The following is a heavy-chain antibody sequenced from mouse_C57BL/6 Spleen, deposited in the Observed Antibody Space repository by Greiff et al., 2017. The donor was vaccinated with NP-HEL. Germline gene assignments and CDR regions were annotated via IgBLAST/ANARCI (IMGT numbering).Heavy chain of an antibody. V-gene: IGHV5-9*01. CDR1: GFTFSSYT. CDR3: ARQGYGSSYPLYYYAMDY. CDR2: ISGGGGNP. J-gene: IGHJ4*01. D-gene: IGHD1-1*01. Sequence: EVHLVESGGGLVKPGGSLKLSCAASGFTFSSYTMSWVRQTPEKRLEWVATISGGGGNPYYPESVKGRFTISRAHAKHTLYTHLSSLRPEDTALDYCARQGYGSSYPLYYYAMDYWGQGTSVTVSS.